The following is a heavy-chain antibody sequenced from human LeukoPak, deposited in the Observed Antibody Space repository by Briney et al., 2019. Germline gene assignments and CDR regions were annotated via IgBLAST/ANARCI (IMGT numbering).Heavy chain of an antibody. Sequence: GGSLRLSCVASGFTVSSTYMSWVRQAPGKGPGWGSIIYSGGSTYYADSVKGRFTIPRDNSKNTLYLQMNSLTAEDTAVYYCARVIVGATTDFFDYWGQGTLVTVSS. J-gene: IGHJ4*02. CDR3: ARVIVGATTDFFDY. CDR2: IYSGGST. CDR1: GFTVSSTY. D-gene: IGHD1-26*01. V-gene: IGHV3-53*01.